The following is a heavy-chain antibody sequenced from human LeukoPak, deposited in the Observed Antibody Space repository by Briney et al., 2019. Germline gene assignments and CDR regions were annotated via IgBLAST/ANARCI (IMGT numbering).Heavy chain of an antibody. CDR2: ISSSGSTI. D-gene: IGHD6-13*01. CDR1: GFTFSDYY. V-gene: IGHV3-11*01. CDR3: ASYSSRKHNYFDY. Sequence: PGGSLRLSCAASGFTFSDYYMSWIRQAPGKGLEWVSYISSSGSTIYYADSVKGRFTISRDNAKNSLYLQMNSLRAEDTAVYYCASYSSRKHNYFDYWGQGTLVTVSS. J-gene: IGHJ4*02.